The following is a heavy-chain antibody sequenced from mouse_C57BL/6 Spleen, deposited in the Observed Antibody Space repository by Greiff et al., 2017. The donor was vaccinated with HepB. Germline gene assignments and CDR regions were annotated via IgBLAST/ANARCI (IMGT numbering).Heavy chain of an antibody. J-gene: IGHJ4*01. CDR3: ARELRYAMDY. V-gene: IGHV1-64*01. CDR2: IHPNSGST. Sequence: QVQLQQPGAELVKPGASVKLSCKASGYTFTSYWMHWVKQRPGQGLEWIGMIHPNSGSTNYNEKFKSKATLTVDNSSSTAYMQLSILTSEDSAVYYCARELRYAMDYWGQGTSVTVSS. CDR1: GYTFTSYW.